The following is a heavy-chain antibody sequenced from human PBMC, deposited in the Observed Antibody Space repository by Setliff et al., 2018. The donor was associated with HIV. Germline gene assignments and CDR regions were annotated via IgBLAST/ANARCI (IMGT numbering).Heavy chain of an antibody. V-gene: IGHV3-11*06. J-gene: IGHJ6*03. Sequence: GGSLRLSCAASGFTFSDHYMSWIRQAPGKGLEWVSYISGGSTSHINYADYVKGRFTISRANAKNSLFLQMYSLTAEATAVYYCARDPRSSYLSYYYYHYLDAWGKGTTVTVSS. CDR1: GFTFSDHY. D-gene: IGHD3-16*02. CDR2: ISGGSTSHI. CDR3: ARDPRSSYLSYYYYHYLDA.